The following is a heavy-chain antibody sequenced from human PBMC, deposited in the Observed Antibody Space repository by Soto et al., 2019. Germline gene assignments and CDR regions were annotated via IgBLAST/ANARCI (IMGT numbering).Heavy chain of an antibody. Sequence: LRLSCAASGFTFSSYAMGWVRQAPGKGLEWVSAISGSGGSTYYADSVKGRFTISRDNSKNTLYLQMNSLRAEDTAVYYCAKSMIVTSRAPIDYWGQGTLVTVSS. D-gene: IGHD3-22*01. V-gene: IGHV3-23*01. J-gene: IGHJ4*02. CDR1: GFTFSSYA. CDR3: AKSMIVTSRAPIDY. CDR2: ISGSGGST.